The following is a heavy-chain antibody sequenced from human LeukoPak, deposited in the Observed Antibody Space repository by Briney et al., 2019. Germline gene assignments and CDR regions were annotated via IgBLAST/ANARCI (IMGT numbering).Heavy chain of an antibody. D-gene: IGHD3-10*01. Sequence: ASVKVSCKASGYTFTGYYMHWVRQAPGQGLEWMGWINPNSGGTNYAQKFQGRVTMTRDTSISTAYMELSRLRSDDTAVYYCARSRGRESQAFDIWGQGTMVTVSS. CDR3: ARSRGRESQAFDI. CDR1: GYTFTGYY. V-gene: IGHV1-2*02. CDR2: INPNSGGT. J-gene: IGHJ3*02.